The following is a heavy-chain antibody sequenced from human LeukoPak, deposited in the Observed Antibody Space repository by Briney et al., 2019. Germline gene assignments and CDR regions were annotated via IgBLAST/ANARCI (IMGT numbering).Heavy chain of an antibody. D-gene: IGHD3-10*01. J-gene: IGHJ4*02. CDR2: ISSSSSYI. CDR3: ARDRIWFGELYLWDY. CDR1: GFTFRSYS. V-gene: IGHV3-21*01. Sequence: GGSLRLSCAASGFTFRSYSMNWVRQAPGKGLEWVSSISSSSSYIYYADSVKGRFTISRDNAKNSLYLQMNSLRAEDTAVYYCARDRIWFGELYLWDYWGQGTLVTVSS.